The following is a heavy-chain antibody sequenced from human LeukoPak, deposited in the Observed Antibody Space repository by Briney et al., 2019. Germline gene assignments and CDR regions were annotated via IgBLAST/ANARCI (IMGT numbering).Heavy chain of an antibody. CDR2: IYTSGST. D-gene: IGHD6-13*01. CDR1: GGSISSYY. V-gene: IGHV4-4*07. J-gene: IGHJ4*02. CDR3: ARGGGSSWYPDISDY. Sequence: PSETLSLTCTVSGGSISSYYWSWIRQPAGKGLEWIGRIYTSGSTNYNPSLKSRVTMSVDTSKNQFSLKLSSVTAADTAVYYCARGGGSSWYPDISDYWGQGTLVTVSS.